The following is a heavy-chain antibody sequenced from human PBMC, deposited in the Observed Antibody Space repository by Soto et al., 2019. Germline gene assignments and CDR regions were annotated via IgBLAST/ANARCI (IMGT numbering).Heavy chain of an antibody. CDR1: GGTFSSYA. Sequence: ASVKVSCKASGGTFSSYAISWVRQAPGQGLEWMGGIIPIFGTANYAQKFQGRVTITADESTSTAYMELSSLRSEDTAVYYCARVAANYYDSSGYRPYYYGMDVWGQGTTVTVSS. CDR2: IIPIFGTA. CDR3: ARVAANYYDSSGYRPYYYGMDV. D-gene: IGHD3-22*01. V-gene: IGHV1-69*13. J-gene: IGHJ6*02.